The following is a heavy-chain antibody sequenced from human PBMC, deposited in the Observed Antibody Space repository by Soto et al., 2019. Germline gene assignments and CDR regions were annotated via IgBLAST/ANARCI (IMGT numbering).Heavy chain of an antibody. CDR2: IYPGDSDT. Sequence: GESLKISCKGSGYSFTSYWIGWVRQMPGKGLEWMGIIYPGDSDTRYSPSFQGQVTISADKSISTAYLQWSSLKASDTAMYYCARARLASGSWSHYYYYRMDVWGQGTTVTVSS. J-gene: IGHJ6*02. CDR1: GYSFTSYW. V-gene: IGHV5-51*01. D-gene: IGHD3-16*01. CDR3: ARARLASGSWSHYYYYRMDV.